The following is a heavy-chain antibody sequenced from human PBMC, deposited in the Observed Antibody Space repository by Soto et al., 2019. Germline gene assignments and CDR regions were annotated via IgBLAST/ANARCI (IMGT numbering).Heavy chain of an antibody. V-gene: IGHV4-34*01. CDR1: GGSFSGYY. CDR3: ARGRGGGAWLRLVDYFDY. CDR2: INHSGST. D-gene: IGHD5-12*01. J-gene: IGHJ4*02. Sequence: SETLSLTCAVYGGSFSGYYWSWIRQPPGKGLEWIGEINHSGSTNYNPSLKSRVTISVDTSKNQFSLKLSSVTAADTAVYYCARGRGGGAWLRLVDYFDYWGQGTLVTVSS.